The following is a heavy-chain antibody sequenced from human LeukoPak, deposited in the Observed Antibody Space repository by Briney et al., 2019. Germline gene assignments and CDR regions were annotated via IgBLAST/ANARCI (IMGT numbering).Heavy chain of an antibody. D-gene: IGHD3-16*02. CDR3: ARTLGWASSRYPFDG. CDR2: MYYSGNT. Sequence: SETLSLTCSVSGGSISSSNYYWGWIRQPPGKGLEWIGSMYYSGNTDYNPSLKSRVTISVDTSKNQFSLKVNSVTAADTAVYYCARTLGWASSRYPFDGWGQGTLVTVSS. CDR1: GGSISSSNYY. J-gene: IGHJ4*02. V-gene: IGHV4-39*01.